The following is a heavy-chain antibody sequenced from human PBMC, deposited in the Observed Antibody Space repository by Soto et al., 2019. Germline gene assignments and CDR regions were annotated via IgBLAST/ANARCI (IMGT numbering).Heavy chain of an antibody. CDR1: GFTFSNYA. D-gene: IGHD6-19*01. V-gene: IGHV3-23*01. CDR3: AKTDKFHSQSSGWANRFDS. CDR2: ITSAGST. J-gene: IGHJ4*02. Sequence: EVQLLESGGDLAQPGGSLRLNCAASGFTFSNYAMTWVRQSPGKGLEWVSTITSAGSTFYGDTVKGRFTISRDNSKSTLYLQMNSLVAEDTAVYYCAKTDKFHSQSSGWANRFDSWGQGTLVTVSS.